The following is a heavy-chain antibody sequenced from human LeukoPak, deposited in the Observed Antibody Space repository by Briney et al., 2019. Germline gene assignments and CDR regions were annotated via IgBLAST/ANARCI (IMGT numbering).Heavy chain of an antibody. CDR3: ASQGPEGFDY. Sequence: SVKVSCKEPGDTFTYRYLHWVRQAPGQALEWMGWITPFNGNTNYAQKFHDRVTITRDRSMSTAYMELSSLRSEDTAMYYCASQGPEGFDYWGQGTLVTVSS. J-gene: IGHJ4*02. CDR2: ITPFNGNT. V-gene: IGHV1-45*02. CDR1: GDTFTYRY.